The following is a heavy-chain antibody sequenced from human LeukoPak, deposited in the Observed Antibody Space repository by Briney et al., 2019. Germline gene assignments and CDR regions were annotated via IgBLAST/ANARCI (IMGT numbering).Heavy chain of an antibody. J-gene: IGHJ6*02. D-gene: IGHD5-18*01. Sequence: GGSLRISCAASGFTFDDSAMHWVRQAPGKGLEWVSYISGDGGDTYYADSVKGRFTISRDNSKNSLSLQMNSLRTEDSALYYCAKDIKGYSSAYAMDVWDQGTTVTVSS. CDR3: AKDIKGYSSAYAMDV. V-gene: IGHV3-43*02. CDR2: ISGDGGDT. CDR1: GFTFDDSA.